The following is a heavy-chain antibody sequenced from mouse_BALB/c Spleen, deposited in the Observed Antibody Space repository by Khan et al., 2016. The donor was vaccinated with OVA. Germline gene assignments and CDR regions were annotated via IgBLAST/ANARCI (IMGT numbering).Heavy chain of an antibody. CDR1: GYSITSGYS. CDR3: VRWDY. V-gene: IGHV3-1*02. Sequence: EVQLQESGPDLLKPSQSLSLTCTVTGYSITSGYSWHWIRQFPGHKLEWMGYIDYSGITNYNPSLKSRISITREISKNQFFLQLNSVTTEDTATYYCVRWDYWGQGTTLTVSS. J-gene: IGHJ2*01. CDR2: IDYSGIT.